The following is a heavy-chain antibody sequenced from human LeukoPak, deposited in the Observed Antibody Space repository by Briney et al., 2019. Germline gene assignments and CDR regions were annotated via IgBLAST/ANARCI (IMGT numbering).Heavy chain of an antibody. CDR2: IYYSGST. D-gene: IGHD3-10*01. Sequence: SETLSLTCTVSGGSLSSGDYYWSWIRQPPGKGLEWIGYIYYSGSTYYNPSLKSRVTISVDTSKNQFSLKLSSVTAADTAVYYCARGAMVRGVTTYYFDYWGQGTLVTVSS. CDR3: ARGAMVRGVTTYYFDY. CDR1: GGSLSSGDYY. J-gene: IGHJ4*02. V-gene: IGHV4-30-4*01.